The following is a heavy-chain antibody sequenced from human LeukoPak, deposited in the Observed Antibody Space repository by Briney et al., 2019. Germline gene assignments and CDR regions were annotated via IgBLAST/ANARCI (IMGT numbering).Heavy chain of an antibody. V-gene: IGHV4-34*01. CDR2: XNHSGST. CDR1: GESFSAYS. CDR3: ARGEEGGYTYGYWFDP. D-gene: IGHD5-18*01. J-gene: IGHJ5*02. Sequence: SETLSLTCAVYGESFSAYSWSWIRQPPGKGXXXXXXXNHSGSTNYNPSLKSRVTISLDTSKNQFSLKLSSVAAADTAVYYCARGEEGGYTYGYWFDPWGQGTLVTVPS.